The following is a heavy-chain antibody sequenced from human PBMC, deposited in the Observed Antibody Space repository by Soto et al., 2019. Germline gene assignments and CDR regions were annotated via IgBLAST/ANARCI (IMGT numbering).Heavy chain of an antibody. CDR3: AREGATAAKMFDY. CDR2: INPNGDTT. Sequence: SVKVSCKASGYTFSNYYMHCVRQAPGQGLEWMGGINPNGDTTYYAQKFLGRLTVTRDTSTSTVYMELSSLRSDDTAVYYCAREGATAAKMFDYWGQGTLVTVSS. CDR1: GYTFSNYY. D-gene: IGHD2-2*01. V-gene: IGHV1-46*01. J-gene: IGHJ4*02.